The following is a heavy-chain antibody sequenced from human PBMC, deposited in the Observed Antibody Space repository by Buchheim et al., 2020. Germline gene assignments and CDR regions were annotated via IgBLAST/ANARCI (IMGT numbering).Heavy chain of an antibody. CDR2: INPSGGST. CDR1: GYTFTTYY. CDR3: ARNVNSGFDY. V-gene: IGHV1-46*01. J-gene: IGHJ4*02. Sequence: QVQLVQSGAEVKAPGASVKFSCKASGYTFTTYYIHWVRQAPGQGLEWMGFINPSGGSTSCARKFQGRITMTRDTSTSTVYMDLSSLKSEDTAVYYCARNVNSGFDYGGQGTL. D-gene: IGHD6-25*01.